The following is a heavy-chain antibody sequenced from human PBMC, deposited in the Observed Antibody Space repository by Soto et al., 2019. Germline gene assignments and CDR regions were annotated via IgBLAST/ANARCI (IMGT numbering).Heavy chain of an antibody. CDR1: GGSISSSSYY. J-gene: IGHJ4*02. CDR2: IYYSGST. Sequence: QLQLQESGPGLVKPSETLSLTCTVSGGSISSSSYYWGWIRQPPGKGLEWIGSIYYSGSTYYNPSLKSRVTISVDTSKNQFSLKLSSVTAADTAVYYCARREYSGYAPDYWGQGTLDTVSS. V-gene: IGHV4-39*01. CDR3: ARREYSGYAPDY. D-gene: IGHD5-12*01.